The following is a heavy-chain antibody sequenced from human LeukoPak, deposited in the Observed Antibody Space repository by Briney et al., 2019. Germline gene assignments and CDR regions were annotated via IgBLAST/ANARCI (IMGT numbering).Heavy chain of an antibody. CDR1: GGSFSGYY. CDR2: IYYRGST. J-gene: IGHJ4*02. D-gene: IGHD6-13*01. Sequence: SETLSLTCAVYGGSFSGYYWSWIRQPPGKGLEWIGRIYYRGSTYYTPSLKSRVPISVDTSKNQFSLKLSSVTAADTAVYYCASISTIAAAGNAFDYWGQGTLVTVSS. V-gene: IGHV4-34*01. CDR3: ASISTIAAAGNAFDY.